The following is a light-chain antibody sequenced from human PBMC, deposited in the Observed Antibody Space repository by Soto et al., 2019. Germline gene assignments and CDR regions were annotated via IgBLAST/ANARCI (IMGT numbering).Light chain of an antibody. V-gene: IGLV2-14*01. CDR2: EVT. Sequence: QSALTQPASVSGSPGQSISISCTGTSSDVGGYNYVSWYQQHPGKAPKLIIYEVTNRPPGVSNRFSGSKSGNTASLTISGLHAEDEADYYCISYRSGSTLVFGGWTKLTVL. J-gene: IGLJ3*02. CDR3: ISYRSGSTLV. CDR1: SSDVGGYNY.